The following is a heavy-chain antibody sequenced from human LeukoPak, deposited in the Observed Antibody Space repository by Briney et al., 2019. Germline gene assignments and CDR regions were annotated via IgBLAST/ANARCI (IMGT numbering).Heavy chain of an antibody. D-gene: IGHD3-3*01. J-gene: IGHJ3*02. V-gene: IGHV3-7*01. CDR3: ARSRTASGVVIMGAFDI. CDR1: GFTFSSHW. CDR2: ISKDGAEK. Sequence: PGGSLRLSCAASGFTFSSHWMSWVRQAPGKGLEWVANISKDGAEKNYVDSVKGRFTISRDNAKDSLYLEVNSLRAEDTAVYYCARSRTASGVVIMGAFDIWGQGTMVTVSS.